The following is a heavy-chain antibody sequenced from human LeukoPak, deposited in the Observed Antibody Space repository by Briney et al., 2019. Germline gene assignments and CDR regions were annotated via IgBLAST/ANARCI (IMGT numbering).Heavy chain of an antibody. J-gene: IGHJ4*02. Sequence: GGSLRLSCAASGFTFSDNWMTWVRQAPGKGLEWVANINQDGRGRYYVDSVQGRFIISRDNAQNSVHLQMNSLRAEDTAVYYCAKDLMPYSSGSLFDYWGPGTLVTVSS. V-gene: IGHV3-7*01. CDR1: GFTFSDNW. CDR2: INQDGRGR. D-gene: IGHD6-19*01. CDR3: AKDLMPYSSGSLFDY.